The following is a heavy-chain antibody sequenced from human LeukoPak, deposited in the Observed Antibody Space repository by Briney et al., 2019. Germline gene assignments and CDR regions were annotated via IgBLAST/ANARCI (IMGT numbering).Heavy chain of an antibody. D-gene: IGHD6-19*01. V-gene: IGHV1-18*01. J-gene: IGHJ4*02. CDR2: ISAYNGNT. CDR1: GGTFSSYA. Sequence: ASVKVSCKASGGTFSSYAISWVRQAPGQGLEWMGWISAYNGNTNYAQKLQGRVTMTTDTSTSTAYMELRSLRSDDTAVYYCARARLYSSGWYEEYYFDYWGQGTLVTASS. CDR3: ARARLYSSGWYEEYYFDY.